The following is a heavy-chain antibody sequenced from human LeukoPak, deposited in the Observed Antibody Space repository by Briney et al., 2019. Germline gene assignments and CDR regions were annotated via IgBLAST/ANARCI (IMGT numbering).Heavy chain of an antibody. CDR1: GFTVSSNY. Sequence: SGGSLRLSCAASGFTVSSNYMSWVRQAPGKGLEWVSVIYSGGSTYYADSVKGRFTTSSDNSKNTLYLQMNSLRAEDTAVYYCARDYHMADPEYYDFWSGYYTVRGQGTLVTVSS. V-gene: IGHV3-66*01. J-gene: IGHJ4*02. D-gene: IGHD3-3*01. CDR3: ARDYHMADPEYYDFWSGYYTV. CDR2: IYSGGST.